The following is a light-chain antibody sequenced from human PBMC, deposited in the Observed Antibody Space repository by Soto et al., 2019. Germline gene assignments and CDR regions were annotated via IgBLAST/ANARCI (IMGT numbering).Light chain of an antibody. V-gene: IGLV2-14*01. CDR3: SSYTTSNTRQIV. J-gene: IGLJ1*01. CDR1: SSDVGGYNY. Sequence: QSVLTQPASVSGSPGQSITISCTGTSSDVGGYNYVSWYQQHPGKAPKFMIYDASNRPSGVSNRFSGSKSGNTASLTISGLQADVEADYYCSSYTTSNTRQIVFGTGTKVTVL. CDR2: DAS.